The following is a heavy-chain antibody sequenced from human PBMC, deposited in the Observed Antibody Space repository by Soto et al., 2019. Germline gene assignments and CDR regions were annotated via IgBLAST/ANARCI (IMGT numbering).Heavy chain of an antibody. CDR2: IYSGGST. CDR3: ARLGGFGPHYYYYYYMDV. V-gene: IGHV3-66*01. J-gene: IGHJ6*03. CDR1: GFTVSSNY. Sequence: EVQLVESGGGLVQPGGSLRLSCAASGFTVSSNYMSWVRQAPGKGLEWVSVIYSGGSTYYADSVKGRFTISRDNSKNPLYLQMNSLRAEDTAVYYCARLGGFGPHYYYYYYMDVWGKGTTVTVSS. D-gene: IGHD3-10*01.